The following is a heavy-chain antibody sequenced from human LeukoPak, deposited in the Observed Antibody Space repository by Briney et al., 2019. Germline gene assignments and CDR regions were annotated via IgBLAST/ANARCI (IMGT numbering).Heavy chain of an antibody. CDR3: ARVTGVMSYYFDY. V-gene: IGHV3-48*04. CDR1: GFTFSSYS. D-gene: IGHD3-16*01. J-gene: IGHJ4*02. CDR2: ISSSSSTI. Sequence: PGGSLRLSCAASGFTFSSYSMNWVRQAPGKGLEWVSYISSSSSTIYYADSVKGRFTISRDNAKNSLYLQMNSLRAEDTAVYYCARVTGVMSYYFDYWGQGTLVTVSS.